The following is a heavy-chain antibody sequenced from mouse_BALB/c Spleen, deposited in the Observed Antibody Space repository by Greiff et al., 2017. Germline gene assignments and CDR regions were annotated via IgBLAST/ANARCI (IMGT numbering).Heavy chain of an antibody. D-gene: IGHD3-1*01. CDR3: ARHRTSAWFAY. CDR1: GFAFSSYD. Sequence: EVKLVESGGGLVKPGGSLKLSCAASGFAFSSYDMSWVRQTPEKRLEWVAYISSGGGSTYYPDTVKGRFTISRDNAKNTLYLQMCSLTSEDTAMYYCARHRTSAWFAYWGQGTLVTVSA. V-gene: IGHV5-12-1*01. J-gene: IGHJ3*01. CDR2: ISSGGGST.